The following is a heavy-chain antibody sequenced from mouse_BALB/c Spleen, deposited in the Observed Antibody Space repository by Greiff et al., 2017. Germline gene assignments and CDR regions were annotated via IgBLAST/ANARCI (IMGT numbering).Heavy chain of an antibody. CDR3: ARGGSSSFAY. D-gene: IGHD1-1*01. V-gene: IGHV1-9*01. CDR1: GYTFSSYW. Sequence: QVQLKQSGAELMKPGASVKISCKATGYTFSSYWIEWVKQRPGHGLEWIGEILPGSGSTNYNEKFKGKATFTADTSSNTAYMQLSSLTSEDSAVYYCARGGSSSFAYWGQGTLVTVSA. J-gene: IGHJ3*01. CDR2: ILPGSGST.